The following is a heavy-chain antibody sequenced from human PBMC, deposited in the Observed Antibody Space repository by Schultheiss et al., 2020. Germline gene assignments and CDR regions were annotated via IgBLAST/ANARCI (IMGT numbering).Heavy chain of an antibody. CDR3: ARADSGSPTLFDY. CDR1: GGTFSSYA. V-gene: IGHV1-69*01. CDR2: IIPIFGTA. D-gene: IGHD1-26*01. J-gene: IGHJ4*02. Sequence: SVKVSGKASGGTFSSYAISWVRQAPGQGLEWMGGIIPIFGTANYAQKFQGRVTITADESTSTAYMELSSLRSEDTAVYYCARADSGSPTLFDYWGQGTLVTVSS.